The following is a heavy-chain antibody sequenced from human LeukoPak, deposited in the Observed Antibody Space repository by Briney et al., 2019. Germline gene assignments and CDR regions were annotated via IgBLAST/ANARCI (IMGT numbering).Heavy chain of an antibody. J-gene: IGHJ5*02. V-gene: IGHV6-1*01. D-gene: IGHD1-26*01. CDR1: GDSVSSSAS. Sequence: SQTLSLTCAISGDSVSSSASWNWIRQSPSRGLEWLGRTYYRSKWSSEYATSVKSRITINADTSKNQFPLQLDSVIPEDTAVYYCARDADSSNEWGPFDPWGQGILVTVSS. CDR2: TYYRSKWSS. CDR3: ARDADSSNEWGPFDP.